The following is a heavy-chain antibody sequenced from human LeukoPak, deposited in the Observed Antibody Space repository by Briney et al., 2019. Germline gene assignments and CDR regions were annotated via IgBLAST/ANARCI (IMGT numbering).Heavy chain of an antibody. CDR3: ARRGGRIGGNWHFDL. CDR1: GDSIRDYY. D-gene: IGHD3-16*01. J-gene: IGHJ2*01. Sequence: PSETLSLTCTVSGDSIRDYYWAWIRQPPGKGLEWIGYIYSSGTTSYSPLLTSRLRISVDTSKNQFSLNLNSATAADTAFYYCARRGGRIGGNWHFDLWGRGTLVTVSS. V-gene: IGHV4-59*01. CDR2: IYSSGTT.